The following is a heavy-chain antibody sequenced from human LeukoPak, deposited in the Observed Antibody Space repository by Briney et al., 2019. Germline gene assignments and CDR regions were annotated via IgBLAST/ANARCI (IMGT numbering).Heavy chain of an antibody. CDR1: GFTFRSDE. Sequence: GGSLRLSCEDSGFTFRSDEMNWVRQAPGKGRGWSAYLSSSGSAFSYADSVNGRFTISRDNAKNSLYLPMNSLRAEDTAVYYCAELGITMIGGVWGKGTTVTISS. CDR3: AELGITMIGGV. D-gene: IGHD3-10*02. CDR2: LSSSGSAF. V-gene: IGHV3-48*03. J-gene: IGHJ6*04.